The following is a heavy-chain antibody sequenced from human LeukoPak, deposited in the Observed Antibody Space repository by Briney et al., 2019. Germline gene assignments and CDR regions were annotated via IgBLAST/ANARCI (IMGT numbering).Heavy chain of an antibody. Sequence: KRGESLKISCKASGYFFTSYLIGWVRQMPGKGLEWMGIINPSDSDTRYSPSFQGQVTISADKSISTVYLQWSSLKASDTAKYYCAKGYSRVDYWGQGTLVTVSS. J-gene: IGHJ4*02. CDR2: INPSDSDT. V-gene: IGHV5-51*01. CDR3: AKGYSRVDY. CDR1: GYFFTSYL. D-gene: IGHD5-12*01.